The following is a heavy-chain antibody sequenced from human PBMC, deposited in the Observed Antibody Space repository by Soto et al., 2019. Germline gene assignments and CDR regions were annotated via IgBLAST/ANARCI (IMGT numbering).Heavy chain of an antibody. CDR1: GYTFTSYY. D-gene: IGHD3-10*01. Sequence: QVQLVQSGAEVKKPGASVKVSCKASGYTFTSYYMHWVRQAPGQGLEWMGIINPSGGSTSYAQKFQGRVPMTRDTSTRTVYMELSSLRSEDKAVYYCAGDPEYGSGGYSPSTDNWFDPWGQGTLVTVSS. CDR3: AGDPEYGSGGYSPSTDNWFDP. CDR2: INPSGGST. V-gene: IGHV1-46*01. J-gene: IGHJ5*02.